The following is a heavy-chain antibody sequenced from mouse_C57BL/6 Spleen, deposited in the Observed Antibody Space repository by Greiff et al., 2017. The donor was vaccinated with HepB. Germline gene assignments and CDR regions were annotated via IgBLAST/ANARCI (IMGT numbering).Heavy chain of an antibody. CDR1: GYTFTSYW. CDR2: IDPSDSYT. D-gene: IGHD1-1*01. V-gene: IGHV1-50*01. J-gene: IGHJ3*01. Sequence: QVQLKQPGAELVKPGASVKLSCKASGYTFTSYWMQWVKQRPGQGLEWIGEIDPSDSYTNYNQKFKGKATLTVDTSSSTAYMQLSSLTSEDSAVYYCARRYYGRGAYWGQGTLVTVSA. CDR3: ARRYYGRGAY.